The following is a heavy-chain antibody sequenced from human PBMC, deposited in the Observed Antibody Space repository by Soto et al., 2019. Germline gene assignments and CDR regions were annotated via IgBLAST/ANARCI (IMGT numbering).Heavy chain of an antibody. J-gene: IGHJ6*02. Sequence: SSVKVSCRASGYTFTSYGISLVRQAPGQGLEWMGGIIPIFGTANYAQKFQGRVTITADESTSTAYMELSSLRSEDTAVYSCAREGVQLAYYYGMDVWGQGTTVTVSS. V-gene: IGHV1-69*13. CDR1: GYTFTSYG. D-gene: IGHD5-18*01. CDR2: IIPIFGTA. CDR3: AREGVQLAYYYGMDV.